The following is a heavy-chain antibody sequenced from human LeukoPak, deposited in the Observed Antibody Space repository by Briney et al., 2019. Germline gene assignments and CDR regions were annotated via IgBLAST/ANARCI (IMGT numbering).Heavy chain of an antibody. Sequence: GGSLRLSCAASGFTFSIYSMSWVRQAPGKGLEWVSSISSTSIYIYYADSVRGRFTISRDNAENPLYLQINSLGVEDTAVYSCARVAAGAEAHTLHYHYMDVWGKGTTVTVSS. V-gene: IGHV3-21*01. CDR1: GFTFSIYS. D-gene: IGHD6-13*01. CDR3: ARVAAGAEAHTLHYHYMDV. CDR2: ISSTSIYI. J-gene: IGHJ6*03.